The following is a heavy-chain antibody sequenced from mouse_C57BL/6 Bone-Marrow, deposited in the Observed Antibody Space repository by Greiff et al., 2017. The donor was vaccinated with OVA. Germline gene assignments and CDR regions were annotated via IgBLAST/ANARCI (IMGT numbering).Heavy chain of an antibody. CDR1: GYTFTDYY. CDR2: INPYNGGT. CDR3: ARCTTVVYFDY. J-gene: IGHJ2*01. Sequence: EVQLQQSGPVLVKPGASVKMSCKASGYTFTDYYMNWVKQSHGKSLEWIGVINPYNGGTSYNQKFKGKATLTVDKSSSTAYMELNSLTSEDSAVYYCARCTTVVYFDYWGQGTTLTVSS. V-gene: IGHV1-19*01. D-gene: IGHD1-1*01.